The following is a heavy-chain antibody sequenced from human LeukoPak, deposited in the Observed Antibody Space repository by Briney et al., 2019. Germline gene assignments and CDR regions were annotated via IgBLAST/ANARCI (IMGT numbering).Heavy chain of an antibody. Sequence: ASVKVPCKASGYTFTGYYMHWVRQAPGQGLEWMGWINPNSGGTNYAQKFQGRVTMTRDTSISTAYMELSRLRSDDTAVYYCARDLGNDSPFDYWGQGTLVTVSS. CDR1: GYTFTGYY. D-gene: IGHD2-15*01. CDR2: INPNSGGT. V-gene: IGHV1-2*02. J-gene: IGHJ4*02. CDR3: ARDLGNDSPFDY.